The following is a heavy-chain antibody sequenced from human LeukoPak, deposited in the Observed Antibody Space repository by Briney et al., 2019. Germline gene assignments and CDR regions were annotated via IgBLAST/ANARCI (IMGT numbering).Heavy chain of an antibody. J-gene: IGHJ4*02. Sequence: GESLRLSCAASGFTFSSYSMNWVRQAPGKGLEWVSSISSSSSYIYYADSVRGRFTISRDNAKNSLYLQMNSLRAEDTAVYYCARSYGSYYFDYWGQGTLVTVSS. CDR1: GFTFSSYS. V-gene: IGHV3-21*01. CDR3: ARSYGSYYFDY. D-gene: IGHD1-26*01. CDR2: ISSSSSYI.